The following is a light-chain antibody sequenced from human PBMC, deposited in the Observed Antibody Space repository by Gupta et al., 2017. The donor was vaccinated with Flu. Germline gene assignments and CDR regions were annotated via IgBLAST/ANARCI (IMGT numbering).Light chain of an antibody. J-gene: IGKJ2*01. Sequence: EIVLTQSPGTLSLSPGERATLSCRASQSVGSTYLAWYQQKPDQAPRLLIYGASSRATAFPDSFRGSGSGTDFTLTINRLEPEDFAVYYCQQYGSSPTFGQGTKLEIK. CDR3: QQYGSSPT. CDR1: QSVGSTY. V-gene: IGKV3-20*01. CDR2: GAS.